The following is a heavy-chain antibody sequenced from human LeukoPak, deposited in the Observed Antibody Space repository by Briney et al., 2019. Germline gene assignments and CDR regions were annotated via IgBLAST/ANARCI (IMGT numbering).Heavy chain of an antibody. Sequence: SVKVSCKASGYTFTGYYIHWVRQAPGQGLEWVGWINPNSGGAKYAQKFQDRVTMTRDTSISTAYMGLSRLRSDDTAVYYCAKGRVVAGSKSLTYHWLDPWGQGTLVTVSS. CDR3: AKGRVVAGSKSLTYHWLDP. D-gene: IGHD6-19*01. V-gene: IGHV1-2*02. J-gene: IGHJ5*02. CDR1: GYTFTGYY. CDR2: INPNSGGA.